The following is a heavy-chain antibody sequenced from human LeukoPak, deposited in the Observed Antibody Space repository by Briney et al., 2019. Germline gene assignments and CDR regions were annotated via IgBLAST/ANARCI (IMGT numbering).Heavy chain of an antibody. V-gene: IGHV3-48*04. CDR3: ARSFDI. J-gene: IGHJ3*02. CDR2: ISTGGTTK. Sequence: GGSLRLSCAASGFTFSSYSMNWVRQAPGKGLQWVSCISTGGTTKYYADSVKGRFTISRDNAKNSLFLQMNSLRADDTAVYYCARSFDIWGQGTMVTVSS. CDR1: GFTFSSYS.